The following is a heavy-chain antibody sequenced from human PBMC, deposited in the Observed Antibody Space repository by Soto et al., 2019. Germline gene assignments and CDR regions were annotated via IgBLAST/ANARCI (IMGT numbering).Heavy chain of an antibody. CDR1: GGTFRNSA. Sequence: QVQLEQSGAEVKKPGASVKVSCKASGGTFRNSAISWVRQAPGQGLEWMGGIMPIFRTPDYGQKFQGRVTITADESTNTAYMELSGLRSDDTAVYYCARDNDRPQLGGNYYYILDVWGHGTTVTVSS. J-gene: IGHJ6*02. V-gene: IGHV1-69*12. D-gene: IGHD1-1*01. CDR2: IMPIFRTP. CDR3: ARDNDRPQLGGNYYYILDV.